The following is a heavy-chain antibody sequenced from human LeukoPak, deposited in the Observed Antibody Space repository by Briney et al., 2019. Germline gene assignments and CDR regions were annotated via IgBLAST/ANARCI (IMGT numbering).Heavy chain of an antibody. J-gene: IGHJ6*03. Sequence: GGSLRLSCAASGFTFSSFAMHWVRQAPGKGLAWVAVISYDGTDKYQADSVKGRFTISRDNSKNTLYLQMNSLRAEDTAVYYCARDTRGSYNYYYYMDVWGKGTTVTVSS. D-gene: IGHD1-26*01. CDR1: GFTFSSFA. V-gene: IGHV3-30*04. CDR3: ARDTRGSYNYYYYMDV. CDR2: ISYDGTDK.